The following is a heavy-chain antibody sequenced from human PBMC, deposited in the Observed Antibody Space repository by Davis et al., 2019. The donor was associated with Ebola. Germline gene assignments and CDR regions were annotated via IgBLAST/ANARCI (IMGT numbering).Heavy chain of an antibody. J-gene: IGHJ4*02. Sequence: PSETLSLTCTVSGGSISSYYWSWIRQPPGKGLEWIGYIYYSGSTNYNPSLKSRVTISVDTSKNQFSLKLSSVTAADTAVYYCARAPPGYSSARYYFDYWGQGTLVTVSS. CDR1: GGSISSYY. CDR3: ARAPPGYSSARYYFDY. CDR2: IYYSGST. D-gene: IGHD6-19*01. V-gene: IGHV4-59*01.